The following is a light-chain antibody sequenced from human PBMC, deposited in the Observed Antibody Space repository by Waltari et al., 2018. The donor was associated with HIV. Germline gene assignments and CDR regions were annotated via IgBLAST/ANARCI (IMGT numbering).Light chain of an antibody. Sequence: SYELTQPPSVSVSPGHPARITCSGDALPKQYAYWYQQKPGQSPVLVIYKDSERTSGIPERVSGSSSGTTVTLTISGVQAEDEADYYCQSADSSGTYEVFGTGTKVTVL. V-gene: IGLV3-25*03. CDR1: ALPKQY. CDR3: QSADSSGTYEV. J-gene: IGLJ1*01. CDR2: KDS.